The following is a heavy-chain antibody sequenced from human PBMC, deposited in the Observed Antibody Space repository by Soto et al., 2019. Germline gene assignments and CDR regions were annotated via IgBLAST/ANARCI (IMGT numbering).Heavy chain of an antibody. CDR1: GGSISSSNW. Sequence: SESLSLTCAVSGGSISSSNWWSWIRQSPGKGLEWIGSLYYSGTTYYNPPLQRRVTISADTSKNQFSLRASSVAAADTAGYCFARHVWSGFYVMHVWGEGTTVPAYS. D-gene: IGHD3-3*01. CDR2: LYYSGTT. V-gene: IGHV4-39*01. J-gene: IGHJ6*04. CDR3: ARHVWSGFYVMHV.